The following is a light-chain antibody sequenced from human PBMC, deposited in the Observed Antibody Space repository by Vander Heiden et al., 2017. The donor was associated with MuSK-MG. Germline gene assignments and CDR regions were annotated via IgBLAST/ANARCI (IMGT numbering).Light chain of an antibody. CDR3: SECTHWGYS. CDR2: KVS. V-gene: IGKV2-30*01. J-gene: IGKJ2*03. CDR1: QSLVSSDGNTF. Sequence: DVAMTQSPLSLPVTLGQPASISCRSSQSLVSSDGNTFLNWFQQRPGQSPRRLIYKVSNGDSGVPDRFNGSGSGTEFTLEISSVDAEDVGVYYCSECTHWGYSVGHWIKLEIQ.